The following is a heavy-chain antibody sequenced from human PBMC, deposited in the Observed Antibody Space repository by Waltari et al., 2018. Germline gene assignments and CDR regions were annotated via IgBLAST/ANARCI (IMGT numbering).Heavy chain of an antibody. J-gene: IGHJ6*03. CDR2: IYYSGST. CDR1: GASISNYY. Sequence: QVQLQESGPGLVKPSETLSLTCSVSGASISNYYWSWIRQPPGKGLEWIGSIYYSGSTKYNPSLKSRVTISVDTSRNQFSLKLSSVTAADTAVYYCARRAYCSSNSCRLHMDVWGKGTTVTVSS. D-gene: IGHD2-2*01. V-gene: IGHV4-59*08. CDR3: ARRAYCSSNSCRLHMDV.